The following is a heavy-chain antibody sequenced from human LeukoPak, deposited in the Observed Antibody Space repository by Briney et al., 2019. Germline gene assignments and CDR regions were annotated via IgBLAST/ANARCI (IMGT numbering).Heavy chain of an antibody. J-gene: IGHJ4*02. D-gene: IGHD4-17*01. Sequence: GESLKISCEGSGYSFTSYWIAWVRQMPGKDLEWMGIIYPGDSDTTYSPSFQGQVTISVDKSISTAYLQWSSLKASDTAMYYCARRVPDYGVETFDYWGQGTLVTVSS. CDR3: ARRVPDYGVETFDY. V-gene: IGHV5-51*01. CDR2: IYPGDSDT. CDR1: GYSFTSYW.